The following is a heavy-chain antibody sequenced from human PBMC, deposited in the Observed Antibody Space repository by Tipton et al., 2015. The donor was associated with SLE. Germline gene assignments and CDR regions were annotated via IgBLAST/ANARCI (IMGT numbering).Heavy chain of an antibody. CDR3: AREWVGAFDI. V-gene: IGHV3-74*01. D-gene: IGHD1-26*01. CDR2: INSDGSST. Sequence: GLVWVSRINSDGSSTSYADSVKGRFIISRDNAKNTLYLQMNSLRAEDTAVYYCAREWVGAFDIWGQGTMVTVSS. J-gene: IGHJ3*02.